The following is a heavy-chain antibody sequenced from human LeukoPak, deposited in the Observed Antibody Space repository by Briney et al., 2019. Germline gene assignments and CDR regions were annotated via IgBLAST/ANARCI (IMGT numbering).Heavy chain of an antibody. V-gene: IGHV4-39*01. CDR3: ASYYNVVFDY. J-gene: IGHJ4*02. Sequence: KSSETLSLTCTVSGGSISSSSYYWDWIRQPPGKGLEWIGSIYYSGSTYYNPSLKSRVTISVDTSKNQFSLKLSSVTAADTAVYYCASYYNVVFDYWGQGTLVTVSS. CDR1: GGSISSSSYY. CDR2: IYYSGST. D-gene: IGHD3-10*01.